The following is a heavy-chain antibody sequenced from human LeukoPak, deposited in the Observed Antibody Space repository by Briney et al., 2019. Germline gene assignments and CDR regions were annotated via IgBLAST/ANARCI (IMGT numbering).Heavy chain of an antibody. CDR3: AKDPLYDSNGYYYSGYFDY. Sequence: PGGSLRLSCAASGFTFSSYSMNWVRQAPGKGLEWVSTISGSGGSTYYADSVKGRFTISRDNSKNTLFLQMNSLRAEDTAVYYCAKDPLYDSNGYYYSGYFDYWGQGTLVTVSS. CDR2: ISGSGGST. J-gene: IGHJ4*02. V-gene: IGHV3-23*01. D-gene: IGHD3-22*01. CDR1: GFTFSSYS.